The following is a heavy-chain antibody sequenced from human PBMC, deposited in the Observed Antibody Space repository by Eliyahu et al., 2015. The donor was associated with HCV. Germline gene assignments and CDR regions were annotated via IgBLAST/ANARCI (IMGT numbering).Heavy chain of an antibody. CDR3: TSGGGGIAVAGTGGWFDP. J-gene: IGHJ5*02. CDR2: NHYSGST. D-gene: IGHD6-19*01. V-gene: IGHV4-59*01. Sequence: QVQLQXSGPGLVKPSETLSLICTVSGXSIPXYYWSWIRXPPGKGLEWIGDNHYSGSTNYNPXLKSRXTMSVDTSKNQLSLKLTSVIAADTAVYYCTSGGGGIAVAGTGGWFDPWGQGTLVTVSS. CDR1: GXSIPXYY.